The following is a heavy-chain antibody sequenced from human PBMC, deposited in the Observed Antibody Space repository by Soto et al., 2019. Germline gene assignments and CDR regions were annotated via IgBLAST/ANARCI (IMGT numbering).Heavy chain of an antibody. CDR2: ISYDGSNK. J-gene: IGHJ4*02. D-gene: IGHD3-22*01. Sequence: GGSLRLSCAASGFTFSSYAMHWVRQAPGKGLEWVAVISYDGSNKYYADSVKGRFTISRDNSKNTLYLQMNSLRAEDTAVYYCARDPLGYDSSGYYTPTWYFDNFGQGTLVTVSS. V-gene: IGHV3-30-3*01. CDR1: GFTFSSYA. CDR3: ARDPLGYDSSGYYTPTWYFDN.